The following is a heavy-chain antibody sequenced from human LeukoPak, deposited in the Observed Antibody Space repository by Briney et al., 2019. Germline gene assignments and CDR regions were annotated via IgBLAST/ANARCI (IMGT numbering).Heavy chain of an antibody. CDR2: IYYSGST. D-gene: IGHD4-11*01. Sequence: SETLSLTCTVSGGSISSSSYYWGWIRQPPGKGLEWIVSIYYSGSTYYNSSRKSRVTISVDTSKNQFSLKLSSVTAVDTAVYYCASQGPFITVTRGLSFDYWGQGTLVTVSS. V-gene: IGHV4-39*01. CDR1: GGSISSSSYY. J-gene: IGHJ4*02. CDR3: ASQGPFITVTRGLSFDY.